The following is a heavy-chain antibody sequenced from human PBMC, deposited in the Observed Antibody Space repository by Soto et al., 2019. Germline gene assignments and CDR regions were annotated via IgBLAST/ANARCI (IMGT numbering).Heavy chain of an antibody. Sequence: QVQLVQSGAEVKKPGSSVKVSCKASGGTFSSYAISWVRQAPGQGLEWMGGIIPIFGTANYAQKFQGRVTITADESMSTAYMELSSLRSEDTAVYYCARDAAAVDTAMVTFDYWGQGTLVTVSS. CDR2: IIPIFGTA. J-gene: IGHJ4*02. CDR1: GGTFSSYA. CDR3: ARDAAAVDTAMVTFDY. D-gene: IGHD5-18*01. V-gene: IGHV1-69*01.